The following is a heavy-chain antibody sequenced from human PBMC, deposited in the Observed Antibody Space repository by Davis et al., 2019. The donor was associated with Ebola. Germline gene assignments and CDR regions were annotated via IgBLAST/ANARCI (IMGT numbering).Heavy chain of an antibody. CDR2: IGPTATTT. CDR1: GFTFSDFW. D-gene: IGHD5-24*01. J-gene: IGHJ5*02. Sequence: PGGSLRLSCAASGFTFSDFWMSWVRQAPGKGLEWVSGIGPTATTTHYADSVKGRFTISRDNSKNTLYLQMNSLRAEDTAIYYCAKLNDGWIRPNWFDPWGQGTLVTVSS. CDR3: AKLNDGWIRPNWFDP. V-gene: IGHV3-23*01.